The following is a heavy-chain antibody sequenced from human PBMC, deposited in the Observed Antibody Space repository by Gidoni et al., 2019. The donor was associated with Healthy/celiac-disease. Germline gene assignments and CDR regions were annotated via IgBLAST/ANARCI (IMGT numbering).Heavy chain of an antibody. D-gene: IGHD2-2*01. Sequence: EVQLLESGGGLVQPGGSLRPSCAASGFTFSSYSMAWVRQAPGKGLEWVSAISGSGGSTYYADSVKGRFTISRDNSKNTLYLQMNSLRAEDTAVYYCAKDPYDCSSTSCYGPIYFDYWGQGTLVTVSS. V-gene: IGHV3-23*01. CDR1: GFTFSSYS. CDR2: ISGSGGST. J-gene: IGHJ4*02. CDR3: AKDPYDCSSTSCYGPIYFDY.